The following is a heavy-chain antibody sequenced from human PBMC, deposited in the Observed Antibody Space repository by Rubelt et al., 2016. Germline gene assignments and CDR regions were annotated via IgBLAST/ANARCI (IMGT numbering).Heavy chain of an antibody. J-gene: IGHJ4*02. CDR2: IYSGGST. V-gene: IGHV3-66*01. Sequence: GFTVSSNYMSWVRQAPGKGLEWVSVIYSGGSTYYADSFKGRFTISIDNARSSVFLQMNSLRDEDTAVYYCTRDPDGDYDVDYWGQGTLVTVSS. D-gene: IGHD4-17*01. CDR3: TRDPDGDYDVDY. CDR1: GFTVSSNY.